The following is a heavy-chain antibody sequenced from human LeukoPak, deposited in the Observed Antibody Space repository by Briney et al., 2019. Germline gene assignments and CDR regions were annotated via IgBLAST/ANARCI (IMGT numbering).Heavy chain of an antibody. D-gene: IGHD5-18*01. Sequence: PSETLFLTCSVSGNSVSSTIHYWGWIRQPPGKGLEWIGSIYYDGSTYYSPSLKSRLTISVDTSKNQFSLKLSSVTAADTAVYYCARHDSFGIRKVCDYLGQGILVTVSS. V-gene: IGHV4-39*01. J-gene: IGHJ4*02. CDR3: ARHDSFGIRKVCDY. CDR2: IYYDGST. CDR1: GNSVSSTIHY.